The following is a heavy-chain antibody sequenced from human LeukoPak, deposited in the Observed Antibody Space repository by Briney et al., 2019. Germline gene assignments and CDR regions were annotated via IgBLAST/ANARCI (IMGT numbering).Heavy chain of an antibody. CDR3: ARLCLVPTAMVTSWYFDL. CDR1: GGSISSSSYY. D-gene: IGHD5-18*01. Sequence: SETLSLTCTVSGGSISSSSYYWGWIRQPPGKVLEWIGSIYYSGSTYYNPSLKSRVTISVDTSKNQFSLKLSSVTAADTAVYYCARLCLVPTAMVTSWYFDLWGRGTLVTVSS. J-gene: IGHJ2*01. CDR2: IYYSGST. V-gene: IGHV4-39*01.